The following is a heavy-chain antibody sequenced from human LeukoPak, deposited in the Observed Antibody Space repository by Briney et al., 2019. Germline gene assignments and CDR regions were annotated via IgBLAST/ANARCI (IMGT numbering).Heavy chain of an antibody. CDR1: GYTFTGYY. V-gene: IGHV1-2*02. J-gene: IGHJ6*03. CDR2: INPNSGGT. CDR3: ARGVLLYSSSSWYFSPRSYYYHYMDV. D-gene: IGHD6-13*01. Sequence: ASVKVSCKASGYTFTGYYMHWVRQAPGQGLEWMGWINPNSGGTNYAQKFQGRVTMTRDTSISTAYMELSRLRSDDTAVYYCARGVLLYSSSSWYFSPRSYYYHYMDVWGKRTTVTISS.